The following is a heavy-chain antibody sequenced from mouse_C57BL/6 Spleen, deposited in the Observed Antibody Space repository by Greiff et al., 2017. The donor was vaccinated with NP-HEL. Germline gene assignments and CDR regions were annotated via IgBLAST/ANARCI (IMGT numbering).Heavy chain of an antibody. V-gene: IGHV5-17*01. J-gene: IGHJ2*01. CDR1: GFTFSDYG. D-gene: IGHD2-2*01. Sequence: EVQVVESGGGLVKPGGSLKLSCAASGFTFSDYGMHWVRQAPEKGLEWVAYISSGSSTIYYADTVKGRFTISRDNAKNTLFLQMTSLRSEDTAKYYCARRAYGSLYYVDDWGQGTTLTVSS. CDR2: ISSGSSTI. CDR3: ARRAYGSLYYVDD.